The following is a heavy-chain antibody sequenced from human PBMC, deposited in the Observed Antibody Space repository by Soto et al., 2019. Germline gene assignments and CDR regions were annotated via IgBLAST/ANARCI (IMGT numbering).Heavy chain of an antibody. V-gene: IGHV1-69*06. D-gene: IGHD2-15*01. Sequence: QVQLVQSGAEVKKPGSSVKVSCKASGGTFSSYAISWVRQAPGQGLEWMGGIIPIFGTANYAQKFQGRVTITADKSTSTAYMELSSLRSEDTAVYYCARGALGYCSGGSCYLSLFDPWGQGTLVTVSS. J-gene: IGHJ5*02. CDR1: GGTFSSYA. CDR2: IIPIFGTA. CDR3: ARGALGYCSGGSCYLSLFDP.